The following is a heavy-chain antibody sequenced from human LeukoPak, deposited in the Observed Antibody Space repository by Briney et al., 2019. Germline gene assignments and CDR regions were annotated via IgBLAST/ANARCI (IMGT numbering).Heavy chain of an antibody. D-gene: IGHD3-3*01. V-gene: IGHV3-20*04. CDR3: ARERLRDFWSGYSA. CDR2: INWNGGST. Sequence: PGGSLRLSCAVSGFTFDDYGMSWVRQAPGKGLEWVSGINWNGGSTGYADSVKGRFTISRDNAKNSLYLQMNSLRAEDTALYYCARERLRDFWSGYSAWGQGTLVTVSS. CDR1: GFTFDDYG. J-gene: IGHJ4*02.